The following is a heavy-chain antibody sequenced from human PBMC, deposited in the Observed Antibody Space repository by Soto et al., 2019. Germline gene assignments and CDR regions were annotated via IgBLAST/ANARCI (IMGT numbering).Heavy chain of an antibody. CDR1: GGSISSYY. CDR3: AGTRYYYGSGRMNYYYYMDV. CDR2: IYYSGST. D-gene: IGHD3-10*01. Sequence: SETLSLTCTVSGGSISSYYWSWIRQPPGKGLEWIGYIYYSGSTNYNPSLKSRVTISVDTSKNQFSLKLSSVTAADTAVYYCAGTRYYYGSGRMNYYYYMDVWGKGTTVTVSS. J-gene: IGHJ6*03. V-gene: IGHV4-59*08.